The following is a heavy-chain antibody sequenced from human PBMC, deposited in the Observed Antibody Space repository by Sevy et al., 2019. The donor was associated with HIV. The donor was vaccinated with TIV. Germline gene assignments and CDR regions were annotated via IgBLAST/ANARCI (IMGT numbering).Heavy chain of an antibody. CDR1: GFTFSIIY. CDR2: MKSKTDGGTT. CDR3: TTVGFPNWGSEAFDF. J-gene: IGHJ3*01. Sequence: GGSLRLSCAASGFTFSIIYMNWVRQSPGKGLEWVGRMKSKTDGGTTDYDAPVKDRLTMSRDDSNNTLYLKINSLKADDTAVYYCTTVGFPNWGSEAFDFWGQGTMVTVSS. D-gene: IGHD3-16*01. V-gene: IGHV3-15*01.